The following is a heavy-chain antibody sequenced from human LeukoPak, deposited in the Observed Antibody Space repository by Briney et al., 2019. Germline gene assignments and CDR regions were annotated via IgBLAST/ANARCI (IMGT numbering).Heavy chain of an antibody. CDR1: GFTFSTYW. CDR3: ARAPSEIGGYYPEYFRH. Sequence: GVSLRLSCTASGFTFSTYWMHWVRQAPGKGLVWVSRIKSDGGTNYAASVKSRFTISRDNAKKKVSLQMNSLTPEDTGGYYCARAPSEIGGYYPEYFRHWGEGTLVTASS. D-gene: IGHD3-22*01. V-gene: IGHV3-74*01. J-gene: IGHJ1*01. CDR2: IKSDGGT.